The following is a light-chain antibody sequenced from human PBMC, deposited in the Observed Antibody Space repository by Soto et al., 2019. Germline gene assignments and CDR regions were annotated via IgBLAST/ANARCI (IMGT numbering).Light chain of an antibody. CDR1: QSVSSSY. V-gene: IGKV3-20*01. J-gene: IGKJ1*01. CDR3: QQYGSAPPT. CDR2: GAS. Sequence: EIVLTQSPGTLSLSPGERATLSCRASQSVSSSYLAWYQQKPGQAPRLLIYGASSRATGIPDRFSGSGSGKDFTLTISRLEPEEFAVYYCQQYGSAPPTFGQGTKV.